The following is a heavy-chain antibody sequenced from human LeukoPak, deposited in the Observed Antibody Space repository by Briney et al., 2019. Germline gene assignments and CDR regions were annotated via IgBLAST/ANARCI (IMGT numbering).Heavy chain of an antibody. D-gene: IGHD5-18*01. J-gene: IGHJ4*02. Sequence: PSETLSLTCTVPGYSIGSDYYWGWTRQPPGKGLEWIGSIYHSRSTHCHPSLTTRVTISTASSKCQFSKTLSSVTAADTAVYFSAGDPDTAMAHSDYWGQGTLVTVSS. CDR1: GYSIGSDYY. CDR3: AGDPDTAMAHSDY. CDR2: IYHSRST. V-gene: IGHV4-38-2*02.